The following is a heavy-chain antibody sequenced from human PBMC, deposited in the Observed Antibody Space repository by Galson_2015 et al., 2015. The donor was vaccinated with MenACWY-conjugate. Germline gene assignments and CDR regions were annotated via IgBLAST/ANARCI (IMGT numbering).Heavy chain of an antibody. CDR2: INSDGSST. D-gene: IGHD3-9*01. V-gene: IGHV3-74*01. Sequence: SLRLSCAASGFTFSSYWMHWVRQAPGKGLVWVSRINSDGSSTSYADSVKGRFTISRDNAKNTLYLQMNSLRAEDTAVYYCARDHDILTGYYPFDYWGQGTLVTVSS. CDR1: GFTFSSYW. CDR3: ARDHDILTGYYPFDY. J-gene: IGHJ4*02.